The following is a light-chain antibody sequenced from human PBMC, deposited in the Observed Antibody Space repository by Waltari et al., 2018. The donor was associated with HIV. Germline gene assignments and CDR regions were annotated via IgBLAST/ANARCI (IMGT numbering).Light chain of an antibody. CDR1: QSVSRY. V-gene: IGKV1-39*01. Sequence: DIQMTQSPSSLSASVGDRVTITCRASQSVSRYLNWYQQKQGRAPKLLIYASSSLQRGVPSKFSGSGSGTDFTLIITSLQPEDFATYYCQQSYSAPITFGQGTRL. CDR3: QQSYSAPIT. J-gene: IGKJ5*01. CDR2: ASS.